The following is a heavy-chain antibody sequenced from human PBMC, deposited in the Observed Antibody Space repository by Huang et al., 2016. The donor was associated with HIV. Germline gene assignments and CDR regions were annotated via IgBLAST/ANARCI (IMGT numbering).Heavy chain of an antibody. D-gene: IGHD3-10*01. V-gene: IGHV4-39*02. CDR2: IYYSGST. CDR3: ARLPGSITMIRGVITDPY. J-gene: IGHJ4*02. CDR1: GGSIRSDNYY. Sequence: QLQLQESGPGLVKPSETLSLTCTVSGGSIRSDNYYWGWIRQPPGKGLEWIGSIYYSGSTYYNPALKRLGTITVDTSKNHFSLRMRSVTAADTAVYYCARLPGSITMIRGVITDPYWGQGTLVTVSS.